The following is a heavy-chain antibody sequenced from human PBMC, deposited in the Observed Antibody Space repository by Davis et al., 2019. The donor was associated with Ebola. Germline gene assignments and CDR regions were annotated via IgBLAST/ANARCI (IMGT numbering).Heavy chain of an antibody. Sequence: SETLSLTCTVSGGSISSYYWSWIRQPPGKGLEWIGYIYYSGSTNYNPSLKSRVTISVDTSKNQFSLKLSSVTAADTAVYYCARDWVVRGELERPLPGDYYGMDVWGQGTTVTVSS. CDR2: IYYSGST. V-gene: IGHV4-59*01. J-gene: IGHJ6*02. D-gene: IGHD1-1*01. CDR1: GGSISSYY. CDR3: ARDWVVRGELERPLPGDYYGMDV.